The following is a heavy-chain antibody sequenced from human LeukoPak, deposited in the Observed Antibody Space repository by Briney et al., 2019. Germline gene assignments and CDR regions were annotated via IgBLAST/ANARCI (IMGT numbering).Heavy chain of an antibody. Sequence: SETLSLTCTVSGGSISSYYWGWIRQPPGKGLEWIGSIYYSGSTYYNPSLKSRVTISVDTSKNQFSLKLSSVTAADTAVYYCARAIRLTMIVVVIAAFDIWGQGTMVTVSS. CDR2: IYYSGST. D-gene: IGHD3-22*01. CDR3: ARAIRLTMIVVVIAAFDI. J-gene: IGHJ3*02. V-gene: IGHV4-39*07. CDR1: GGSISSYY.